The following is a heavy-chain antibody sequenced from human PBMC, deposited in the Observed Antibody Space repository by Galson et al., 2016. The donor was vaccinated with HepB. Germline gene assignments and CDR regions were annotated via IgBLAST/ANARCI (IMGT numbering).Heavy chain of an antibody. D-gene: IGHD1-26*01. CDR3: ARDQAEWELLAVGIDY. Sequence: SLRLSCAVSGSTFSTYAIHWVRQAPGKGLEWVAVISKDGRNKKYADSVKGRFTISRDNSKNMLYLQINSLRPEDTAIYYCARDQAEWELLAVGIDYWGQGTLVTVSS. CDR2: ISKDGRNK. J-gene: IGHJ4*02. CDR1: GSTFSTYA. V-gene: IGHV3-30*04.